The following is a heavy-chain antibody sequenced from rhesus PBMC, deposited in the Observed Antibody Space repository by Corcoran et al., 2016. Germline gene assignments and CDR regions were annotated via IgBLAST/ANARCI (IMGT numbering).Heavy chain of an antibody. J-gene: IGHJ4*01. D-gene: IGHD1-44*02. V-gene: IGHV3-100*02. CDR2: ISESGGNT. Sequence: EVQLVESGGGLVQPGGSLRLSCVASGFTFSSYEMQWVRQAPGKGLERVTGISESGGNTYYADDVKGRFTITRENAKKSLFLQRNSLRAEDTAVYYCTRDRGVPFDYWGQGVLVTVSS. CDR1: GFTFSSYE. CDR3: TRDRGVPFDY.